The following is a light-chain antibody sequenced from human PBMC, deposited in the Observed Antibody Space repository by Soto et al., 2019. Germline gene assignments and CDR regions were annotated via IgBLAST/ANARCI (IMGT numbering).Light chain of an antibody. J-gene: IGKJ5*01. Sequence: EFVLTQSPGTLSLSPGERATLSCRASQSVSNSLAWYQLKPGQAPRLLIYGASSRATGIPDRFSGSGSGTDFTLTISRLEPEDFAVCYCQQYGSSPITFGQGTRLEIK. CDR2: GAS. CDR3: QQYGSSPIT. CDR1: QSVSNS. V-gene: IGKV3-20*01.